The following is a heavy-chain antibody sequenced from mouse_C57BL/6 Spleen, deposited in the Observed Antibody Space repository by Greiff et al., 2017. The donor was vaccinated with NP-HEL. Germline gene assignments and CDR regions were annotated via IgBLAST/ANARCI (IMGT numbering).Heavy chain of an antibody. Sequence: QVQLKQPGAELVKPGASVKMSCKASGYTFTSYWITWVKQRPGQGLEWIGEIYPGSGSTYYNEKFKSKATLTVDTSSSTAYMQLSSLTSADSAVYYCARRELYPGALNYWGQGTTLTVSS. V-gene: IGHV1-55*01. D-gene: IGHD2-12*01. CDR3: ARRELYPGALNY. J-gene: IGHJ2*01. CDR1: GYTFTSYW. CDR2: IYPGSGST.